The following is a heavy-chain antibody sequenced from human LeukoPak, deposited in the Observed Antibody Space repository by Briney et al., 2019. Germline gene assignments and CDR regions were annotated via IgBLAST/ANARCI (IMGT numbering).Heavy chain of an antibody. Sequence: GGSLRLSCAASGFTFSNAWMNWVRQAPGKGLEWVSYISSSSNTIYYADSVKGRFTISRDNAKNSLYPQMNSLTDEDTAVYYCAPRGVVIDYWGQGTLVTVSS. D-gene: IGHD3-3*01. CDR2: ISSSSNTI. J-gene: IGHJ4*02. CDR1: GFTFSNAW. V-gene: IGHV3-48*02. CDR3: APRGVVIDY.